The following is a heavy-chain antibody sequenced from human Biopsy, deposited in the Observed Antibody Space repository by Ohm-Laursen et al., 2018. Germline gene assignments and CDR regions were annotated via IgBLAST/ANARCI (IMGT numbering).Heavy chain of an antibody. J-gene: IGHJ6*02. CDR3: QGGHLPPGQFYGVDA. CDR1: GITVNDHY. CDR2: LHDRGVT. D-gene: IGHD3-16*01. V-gene: IGHV3-53*01. Sequence: GSLRLSCSASGITVNDHYMSWVRQAPEKGLEWVSSLHDRGVTYYADSVKGRFTISGDNSKNTLYLQMNGLRAEDTAVYFCQGGHLPPGQFYGVDAWGQGTTVTVSS.